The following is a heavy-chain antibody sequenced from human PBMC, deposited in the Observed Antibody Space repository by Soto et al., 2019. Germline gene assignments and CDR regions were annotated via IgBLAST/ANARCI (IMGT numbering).Heavy chain of an antibody. V-gene: IGHV4-59*01. CDR3: ARGAYSSSWFDAFDI. Sequence: SETRSLTCTVSGGSISSYYWSWIRQPPGKGLEWIGYIYYSGSTNYNPSLKSRVTISVDTSKNQFSLKLSSVTAADTAVYYCARGAYSSSWFDAFDIWGQGTMVTVSS. CDR2: IYYSGST. J-gene: IGHJ3*02. D-gene: IGHD6-13*01. CDR1: GGSISSYY.